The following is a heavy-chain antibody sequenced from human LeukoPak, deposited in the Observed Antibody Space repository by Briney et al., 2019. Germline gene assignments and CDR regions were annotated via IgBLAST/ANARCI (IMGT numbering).Heavy chain of an antibody. D-gene: IGHD5-12*01. CDR2: IFPGDSDT. J-gene: IGHJ4*02. CDR1: GCIFTSYW. Sequence: HGESLKISCKVSGCIFTSYWIAWVRQMPGKGLEWMGIIFPGDSDTRYSPSFQGQVTISADKSISTAYLEWSSLKASDTATYYCARLPGSGHATNFDYWGQGTLVTVSS. CDR3: ARLPGSGHATNFDY. V-gene: IGHV5-51*01.